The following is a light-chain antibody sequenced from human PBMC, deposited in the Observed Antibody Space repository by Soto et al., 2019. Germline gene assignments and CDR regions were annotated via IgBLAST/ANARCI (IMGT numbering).Light chain of an antibody. CDR3: QQANSFPWT. Sequence: DIQMTQSPSSVSASVGDRVTMTCRASQGINSWLAWYQQKPGKAPKLLIYAASILQSGVPSRFSGSGSGTDFTLTISSLQPEDFATYYCQQANSFPWTFGQGTKVEIK. J-gene: IGKJ1*01. CDR1: QGINSW. CDR2: AAS. V-gene: IGKV1-12*01.